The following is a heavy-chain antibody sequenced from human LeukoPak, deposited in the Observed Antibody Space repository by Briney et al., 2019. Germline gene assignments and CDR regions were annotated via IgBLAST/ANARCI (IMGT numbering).Heavy chain of an antibody. CDR2: IRYDGSNK. D-gene: IGHD3-3*01. V-gene: IGHV3-30*02. J-gene: IGHJ4*02. CDR3: AKCTTRFLEWLFTYYFDY. Sequence: GGPLRLSCAASGFTFSSYGMHWVRQAPGKGLEWVAFIRYDGSNKYYADSVKGRFTISRDNSKNTLYLQMNGLRAEDTAVYYCAKCTTRFLEWLFTYYFDYWGQGTLVTVSS. CDR1: GFTFSSYG.